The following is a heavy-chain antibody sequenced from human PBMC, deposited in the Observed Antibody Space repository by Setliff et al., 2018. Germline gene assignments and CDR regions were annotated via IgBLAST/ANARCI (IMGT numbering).Heavy chain of an antibody. D-gene: IGHD3-9*01. V-gene: IGHV3-23*01. J-gene: IGHJ4*02. Sequence: GGSLRLSCAASGFTFSSYAMSWVRQAPGTGLEWVSAISGSGGSTYYADSVKGRFTISRDNSKNTLYLQMNSLRAEDTAVYYCAKDFFDWLELLDYWGQGTLVTVSS. CDR2: ISGSGGST. CDR3: AKDFFDWLELLDY. CDR1: GFTFSSYA.